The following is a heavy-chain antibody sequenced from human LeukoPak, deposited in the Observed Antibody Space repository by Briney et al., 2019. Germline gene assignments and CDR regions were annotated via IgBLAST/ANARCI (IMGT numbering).Heavy chain of an antibody. V-gene: IGHV3-49*04. Sequence: GGSLRLSCTTSGFTSGDYAMSWVRQAPGKGLEWIGFLRSKGYGGTTEYAASVKGRFSISRDDSKSTTYLQMNSLKTEDTGVYYCVRGRTRFEYWGQGVLVTVSS. CDR2: LRSKGYGGTT. CDR1: GFTSGDYA. CDR3: VRGRTRFEY. J-gene: IGHJ4*02.